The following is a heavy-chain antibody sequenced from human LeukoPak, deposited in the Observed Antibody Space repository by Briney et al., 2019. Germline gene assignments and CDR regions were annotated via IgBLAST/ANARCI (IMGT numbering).Heavy chain of an antibody. Sequence: ASVKVSCKASGYTFTSYGISWVRQAPGQGLEWMGWISAYNGNTNYAQKLQGRVTMTTDTSTSTAYMELRSLRSDDTAVYYCATGRGPAAYYYYGMDVWGQGTTVTVSS. J-gene: IGHJ6*02. D-gene: IGHD2-2*01. CDR3: ATGRGPAAYYYYGMDV. V-gene: IGHV1-18*01. CDR2: ISAYNGNT. CDR1: GYTFTSYG.